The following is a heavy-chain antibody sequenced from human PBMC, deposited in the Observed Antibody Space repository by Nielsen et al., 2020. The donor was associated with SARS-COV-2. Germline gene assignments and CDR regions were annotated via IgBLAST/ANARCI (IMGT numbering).Heavy chain of an antibody. CDR3: ARLYSSGWYGDWFDP. D-gene: IGHD6-19*01. Sequence: SGPTLVKPTQTLTLTCTFSGFSLSTSGMCVSWIRQPPGKALEWLARIDWDDDKYYSTSLKTRLTISKDTSKNQVVLTMTNMDPVDTATYYCARLYSSGWYGDWFDPWGQGTLVTVSS. CDR1: GFSLSTSGMC. V-gene: IGHV2-70*11. J-gene: IGHJ5*02. CDR2: IDWDDDK.